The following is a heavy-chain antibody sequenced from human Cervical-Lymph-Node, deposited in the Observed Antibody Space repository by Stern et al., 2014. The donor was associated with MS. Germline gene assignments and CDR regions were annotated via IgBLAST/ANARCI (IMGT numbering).Heavy chain of an antibody. CDR1: GYTFTYYA. CDR3: ARDDDYTRRAIDY. J-gene: IGHJ4*02. D-gene: IGHD4-11*01. V-gene: IGHV1-18*01. Sequence: QVQLVQSGAEVKKPGASVNVSCKTSGYTFTYYAISWIRQAPGQGLEWVGWISPYNGNTNFVQKLQGRVAMTTDTSTSTAYMELRSLRSDDTAVYYCARDDDYTRRAIDYWGQGTLVTVPS. CDR2: ISPYNGNT.